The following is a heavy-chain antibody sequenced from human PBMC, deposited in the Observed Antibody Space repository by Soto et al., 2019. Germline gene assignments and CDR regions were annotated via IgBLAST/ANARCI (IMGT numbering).Heavy chain of an antibody. CDR2: ISPFNGNT. CDR1: GYPFTHYG. J-gene: IGHJ6*02. D-gene: IGHD3-16*01. CDR3: ARDQSFDRTYYYGIDV. Sequence: QVQLVQSGAEVKKPGASVRVSCKSSGYPFTHYGITWIRQPPGQGLERVGWISPFNGNTNYGQTLQGRVTLATRKSTSTVYMELRSLRSDDTAVYYCARDQSFDRTYYYGIDVWGQGTTVTVSS. V-gene: IGHV1-18*01.